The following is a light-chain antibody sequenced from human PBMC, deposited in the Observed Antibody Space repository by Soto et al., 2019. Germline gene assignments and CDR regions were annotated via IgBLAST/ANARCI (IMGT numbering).Light chain of an antibody. V-gene: IGLV2-14*01. CDR1: SSDVGGYKY. CDR2: EVS. Sequence: QSALTQPASVSGSPGQSITISCTGTSSDVGGYKYVSWYQQYPGKAPKLMIYEVSNRPSGVSNRFSGSKSGNTASLTISGLQVDDEADYYCTSYTSSSSVLFGGGTKVTVL. CDR3: TSYTSSSSVL. J-gene: IGLJ2*01.